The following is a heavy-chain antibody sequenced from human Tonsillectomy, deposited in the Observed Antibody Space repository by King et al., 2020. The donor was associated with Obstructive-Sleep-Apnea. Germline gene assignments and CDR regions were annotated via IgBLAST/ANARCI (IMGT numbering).Heavy chain of an antibody. D-gene: IGHD1/OR15-1a*01. CDR2: IDPSDSYT. CDR3: AKQRVLDV. V-gene: IGHV5-10-1*01. J-gene: IGHJ6*02. CDR1: GYSFTSYW. Sequence: QLVQSGAEVKKPGDSLRISCKTSGYSFTSYWITWVRQMPGKGLEWMGRIDPSDSYTNYSPSFQGHVTISVDKSISTAYLQWSSLKAPDTAIYYCAKQRVLDVWGQGTTVTVSS.